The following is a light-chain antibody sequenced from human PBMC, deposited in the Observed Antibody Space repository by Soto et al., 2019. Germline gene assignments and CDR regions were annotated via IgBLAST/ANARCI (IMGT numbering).Light chain of an antibody. Sequence: IVLTQSPATLSLSPWERATLSCRASQDIRSHLAWYQQKPGQAPRLLIFDASSRATDIPARFSGSGFGTDFTLTISSLEPEDAAVYYCQQRSNWPPITFGQGTRLEIK. V-gene: IGKV3-11*01. CDR2: DAS. J-gene: IGKJ5*01. CDR1: QDIRSH. CDR3: QQRSNWPPIT.